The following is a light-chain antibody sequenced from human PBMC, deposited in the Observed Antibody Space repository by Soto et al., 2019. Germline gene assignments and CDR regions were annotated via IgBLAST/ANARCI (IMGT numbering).Light chain of an antibody. Sequence: QSVLTQPASVSGSPGQSITISCTETSSDVGDYKYVSWYQQHPGKAPKLMIYEVSNRPSGVSNRFSGSKSGNTASLTISGLRAEDEADYYCTSYITSTALDVIFGGGTKLTVL. CDR2: EVS. CDR1: SSDVGDYKY. J-gene: IGLJ2*01. CDR3: TSYITSTALDVI. V-gene: IGLV2-14*01.